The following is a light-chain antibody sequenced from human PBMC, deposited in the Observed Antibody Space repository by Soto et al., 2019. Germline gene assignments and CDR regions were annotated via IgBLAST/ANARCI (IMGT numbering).Light chain of an antibody. Sequence: QSALTQPASVSGSPGQSITISCTGTSSDVGGYKYVSWYQQHPDKAPKLIIFEVSNRPSGISSRFSGSKSGTSASLGISGLQPEDEADYYCASWDNSLNGLVFGGGTKVTVL. V-gene: IGLV2-14*01. CDR2: EVS. CDR3: ASWDNSLNGLV. CDR1: SSDVGGYKY. J-gene: IGLJ3*02.